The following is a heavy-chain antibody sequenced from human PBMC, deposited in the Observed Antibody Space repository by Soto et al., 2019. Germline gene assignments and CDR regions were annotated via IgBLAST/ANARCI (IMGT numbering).Heavy chain of an antibody. D-gene: IGHD3-22*01. J-gene: IGHJ5*02. Sequence: PSETLFLTCTVSGGSISSSYWSWIRQPPGKGLEWIGSIYHTGNAYYNPSLKSRVTISVDTSKNQFSLKLTSVTAADAALYYCARDFFDSSDYTTNWFDPWGQGTLVTVSS. CDR1: GGSISSSY. CDR2: IYHTGNA. CDR3: ARDFFDSSDYTTNWFDP. V-gene: IGHV4-59*05.